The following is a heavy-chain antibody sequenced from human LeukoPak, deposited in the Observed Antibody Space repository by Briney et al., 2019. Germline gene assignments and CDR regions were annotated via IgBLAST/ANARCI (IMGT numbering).Heavy chain of an antibody. V-gene: IGHV1-69*01. CDR1: GGTFSSYA. Sequence: ASVKASCKASGGTFSSYAISWVRQAPGQGLEWMGGIIPIFGTANYAQKSQGRVTITADESTSTAYMELSSLRSEDTAVYYCARSAYYDILTGYSPGAFDYWGQGTLVTVSS. D-gene: IGHD3-9*01. CDR2: IIPIFGTA. CDR3: ARSAYYDILTGYSPGAFDY. J-gene: IGHJ4*02.